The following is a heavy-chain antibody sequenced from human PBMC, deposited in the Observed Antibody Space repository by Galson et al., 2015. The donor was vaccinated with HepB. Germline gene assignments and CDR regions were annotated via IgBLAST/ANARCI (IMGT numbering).Heavy chain of an antibody. J-gene: IGHJ6*02. V-gene: IGHV6-1*01. CDR1: GDSVSSNSAA. D-gene: IGHD3-3*01. CDR2: TYYRSKWYN. Sequence: CAISGDSVSSNSAAWNWIRQSPSRGLEWLGRTYYRSKWYNDYAVSVKSRITINPDTSKNQFSLQLNSMTPEDTAVYYCALGPIRFLEWPNSHGMDVWGQGTTVTVSS. CDR3: ALGPIRFLEWPNSHGMDV.